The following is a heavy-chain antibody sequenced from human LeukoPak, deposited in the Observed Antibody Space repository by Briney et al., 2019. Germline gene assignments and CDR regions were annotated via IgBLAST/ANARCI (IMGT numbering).Heavy chain of an antibody. CDR2: IIPILGIA. CDR1: GGTFSSYA. V-gene: IGHV1-69*04. Sequence: SVKVSCKASGGTFSSYAISWVRQAPGQGLEWMGRIIPILGIANYAQKFQGRVTITADKSTNTAYMELSSLRSEDTAVFYCARDLRGSSSWYDYWGQGTLVTVSS. J-gene: IGHJ4*02. CDR3: ARDLRGSSSWYDY. D-gene: IGHD6-13*01.